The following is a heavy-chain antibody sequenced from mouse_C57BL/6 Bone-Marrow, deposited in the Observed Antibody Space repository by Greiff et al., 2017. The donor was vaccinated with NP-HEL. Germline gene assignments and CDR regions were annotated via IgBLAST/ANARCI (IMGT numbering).Heavy chain of an antibody. V-gene: IGHV5-4*01. J-gene: IGHJ2*01. D-gene: IGHD2-4*01. CDR3: AREGDYGLDY. Sequence: DVQLVESGGGLVKPGGSLKLSCAASGFTFSSYAMSWVRQTPEKRLEWVANISDGGSYTYYPDNVKGRFTISRDNAKNNLYLQMSHLKSEDTAMYYCAREGDYGLDYWGQGTTLTVSS. CDR2: ISDGGSYT. CDR1: GFTFSSYA.